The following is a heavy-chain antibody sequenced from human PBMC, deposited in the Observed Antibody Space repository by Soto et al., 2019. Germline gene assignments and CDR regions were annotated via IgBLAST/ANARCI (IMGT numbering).Heavy chain of an antibody. Sequence: ASVKVSCKASGYTFTSYAMHWVRQAPGQRLEWMGWINAGNGNTKYSQKFQGRVTITRDTSASTAYMELSSLRSEDTAVYYCAGPLSPHYYDSSGSSIYYYGMDVWGQGTTVTVSS. D-gene: IGHD3-22*01. CDR3: AGPLSPHYYDSSGSSIYYYGMDV. CDR1: GYTFTSYA. CDR2: INAGNGNT. J-gene: IGHJ6*02. V-gene: IGHV1-3*01.